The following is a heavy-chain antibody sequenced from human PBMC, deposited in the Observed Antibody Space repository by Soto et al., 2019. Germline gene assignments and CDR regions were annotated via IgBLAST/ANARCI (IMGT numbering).Heavy chain of an antibody. V-gene: IGHV1-46*03. J-gene: IGHJ6*03. Sequence: ASVKVSCKASGYTFTSYYMHWVRQAPGQGLEWMGIINPSGGSTSYAQKFQGRVTMTRDTSTSTVYMELSSLRSEDTAVYYCARDHFGGWFGEGWYYYMDVWGKGTTVTVSS. D-gene: IGHD3-10*01. CDR3: ARDHFGGWFGEGWYYYMDV. CDR1: GYTFTSYY. CDR2: INPSGGST.